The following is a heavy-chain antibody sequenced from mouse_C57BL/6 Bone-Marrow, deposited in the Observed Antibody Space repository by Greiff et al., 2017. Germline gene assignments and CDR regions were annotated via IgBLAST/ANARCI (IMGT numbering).Heavy chain of an antibody. J-gene: IGHJ2*01. Sequence: QVQLQQPGAELVKPGASVKMSCKASGYTFTSYWITWVKQRPGQGLEWIGDIYPGSGSTYYNEKFKSKATLTVDTSSSPAYMQLSSLTSEDSAVYYCARGLRRILFDYWGQGTTLTVSS. CDR1: GYTFTSYW. CDR2: IYPGSGST. D-gene: IGHD2-4*01. V-gene: IGHV1-55*01. CDR3: ARGLRRILFDY.